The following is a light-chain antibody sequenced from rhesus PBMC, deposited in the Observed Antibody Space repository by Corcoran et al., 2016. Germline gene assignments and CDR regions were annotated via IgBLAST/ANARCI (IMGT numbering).Light chain of an antibody. CDR1: TSVSSR. J-gene: IGKJ3*01. CDR2: EGS. Sequence: EIVMTQSPATRSLSPGERATLSCRASTSVSSRLAWYQQNPGQAPRLLIYEGSRRATGIPDRFGGSESGTEFTLTISSLESEDVGVYYCQQEYSWPPFTFGPGTKLDVK. V-gene: IGKV3-17*03. CDR3: QQEYSWPPFT.